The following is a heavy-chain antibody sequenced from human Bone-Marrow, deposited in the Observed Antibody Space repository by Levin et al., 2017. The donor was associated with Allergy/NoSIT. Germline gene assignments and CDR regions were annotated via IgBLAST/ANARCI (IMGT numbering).Heavy chain of an antibody. D-gene: IGHD6-19*01. J-gene: IGHJ4*02. CDR2: ISSSTNFI. V-gene: IGHV3-21*01. CDR1: GFAFSSST. Sequence: PGGSLRLSCAASGFAFSSSTMNWVRQAPGKGLEWVASISSSTNFIYYADSVKGRFTISRDNVKNFLYLQMNSLRPEDSAVYFCAKDIGSGWYLPMVGSIAQFDHWGQGTLVTVSS. CDR3: AKDIGSGWYLPMVGSIAQFDH.